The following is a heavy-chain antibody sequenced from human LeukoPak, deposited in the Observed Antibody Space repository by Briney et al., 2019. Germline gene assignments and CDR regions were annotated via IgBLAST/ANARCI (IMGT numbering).Heavy chain of an antibody. CDR1: GFTFSSYG. CDR2: ISYDGSNK. CDR3: AKEGYSGYEGPWWYFDL. J-gene: IGHJ2*01. V-gene: IGHV3-30*18. Sequence: GGSLRLSCAASGFTFSSYGMHWVRQAPGKGLEWVAVISYDGSNKYYADPVKGRFTISRDNSKNTLYLQMNSLRAEDTAVYYCAKEGYSGYEGPWWYFDLWGRGTLVTVSS. D-gene: IGHD5-12*01.